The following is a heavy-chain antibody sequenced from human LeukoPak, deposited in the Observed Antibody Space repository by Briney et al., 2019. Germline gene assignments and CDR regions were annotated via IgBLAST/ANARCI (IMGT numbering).Heavy chain of an antibody. Sequence: GGSLRLSCAASGFTFSDYYMSWIRQAPGKGLEWVSYISTSGSSFSYADSVKGRFTISRDNGKDSLYLQMNSLRGEDTAIYYCARELGARYFDLWGRGTLVTVSS. J-gene: IGHJ2*01. CDR2: ISTSGSSF. D-gene: IGHD1-26*01. V-gene: IGHV3-11*01. CDR3: ARELGARYFDL. CDR1: GFTFSDYY.